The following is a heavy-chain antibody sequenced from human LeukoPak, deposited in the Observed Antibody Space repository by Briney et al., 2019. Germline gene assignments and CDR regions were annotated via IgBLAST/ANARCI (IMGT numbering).Heavy chain of an antibody. D-gene: IGHD2-15*01. J-gene: IGHJ4*02. CDR1: GGSISSSSYY. CDR3: ARLGYCSGGSCPY. V-gene: IGHV4-39*01. Sequence: PSETLSFTCTVSGGSISSSSYYWGWIRQPPGKGLEWIGSIYYSGSTYYNPSLKSRVTISVDTSTNQFSLKLSSVTAADTAVYYCARLGYCSGGSCPYWGQGTLVTVSS. CDR2: IYYSGST.